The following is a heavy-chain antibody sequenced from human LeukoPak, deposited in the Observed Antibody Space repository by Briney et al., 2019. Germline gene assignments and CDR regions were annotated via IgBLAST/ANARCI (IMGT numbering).Heavy chain of an antibody. J-gene: IGHJ6*03. Sequence: ETLSLTCTVSGDSISSSSYSWGWVRQAPGKGLEWVSSITSDSSYVFYADSVKGRFTISRDNAENSLYLQMNSLRVEDTAVYYCARDPYSGGYSAGLYFYYMDVWGKGTTVTVSS. D-gene: IGHD1-26*01. CDR3: ARDPYSGGYSAGLYFYYMDV. CDR2: ITSDSSYV. V-gene: IGHV3-21*01. CDR1: GDSISSSSYS.